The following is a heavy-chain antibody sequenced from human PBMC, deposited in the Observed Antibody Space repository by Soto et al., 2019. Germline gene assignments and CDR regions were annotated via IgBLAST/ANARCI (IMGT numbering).Heavy chain of an antibody. Sequence: QVQLLQSGAEVKTPGATLQVSCKTSGYVFTNYYMHWVRQAPGQGLEWMGRLTPSDGGTVYAPKFQDIITVTRDTSTTTVYMELSCLRFDDTPIYWCGRAPRFTPSGDLDYWGQGTLVTVSS. CDR1: GYVFTNYY. CDR3: GRAPRFTPSGDLDY. D-gene: IGHD2-15*01. J-gene: IGHJ4*02. CDR2: LTPSDGGT. V-gene: IGHV1-46*01.